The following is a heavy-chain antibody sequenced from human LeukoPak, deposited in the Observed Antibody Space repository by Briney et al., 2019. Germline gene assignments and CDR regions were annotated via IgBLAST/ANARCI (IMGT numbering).Heavy chain of an antibody. J-gene: IGHJ4*02. V-gene: IGHV3-23*01. Sequence: GGSLRLSCAASGFTLSSYAMRWLRQAPGKGREGGSALSGSGGSTYYAESVKGRFTISRDNSKNTLYLQMNSLRAEDTAVYYCENLYCGADCYSKNYWGQGTLVTVSS. CDR1: GFTLSSYA. D-gene: IGHD2-21*02. CDR2: LSGSGGST. CDR3: ENLYCGADCYSKNY.